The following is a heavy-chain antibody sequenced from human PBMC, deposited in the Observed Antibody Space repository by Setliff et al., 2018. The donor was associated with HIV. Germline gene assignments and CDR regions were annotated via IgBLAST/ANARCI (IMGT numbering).Heavy chain of an antibody. D-gene: IGHD2-2*01. V-gene: IGHV4-59*11. J-gene: IGHJ4*02. CDR1: GGSISSHC. CDR2: VSYSGNT. Sequence: SETLSLTCTVSGGSISSHCWSWIRQPPGKGLEWIGFVSYSGNTDYNPSLKSRVTISVDTSRNHFSLNLNSVTAADTAVYYCATHCTSTSCYSAGLDYWGQGTLVTVSS. CDR3: ATHCTSTSCYSAGLDY.